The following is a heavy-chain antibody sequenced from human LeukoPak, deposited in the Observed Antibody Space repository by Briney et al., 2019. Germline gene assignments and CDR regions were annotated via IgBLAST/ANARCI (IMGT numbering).Heavy chain of an antibody. CDR1: GYTFTSHG. D-gene: IGHD3-16*02. Sequence: ASVKVSCKASGYTFTSHGISWVRQAPGQGLEWMGWISAYNGNTNYAQKLQGRVTMTTDTSTSTAYMELRSLRSDDTAVYYCARVLRLGELSFPFDYWGQGTLVTVSS. CDR2: ISAYNGNT. V-gene: IGHV1-18*01. CDR3: ARVLRLGELSFPFDY. J-gene: IGHJ4*02.